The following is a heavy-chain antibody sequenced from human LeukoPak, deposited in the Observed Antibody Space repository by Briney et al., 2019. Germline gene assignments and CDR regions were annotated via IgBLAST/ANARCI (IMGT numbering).Heavy chain of an antibody. V-gene: IGHV3-7*01. CDR1: GFTFSSYA. CDR3: ARWDYYDSSGYYYVPFDY. Sequence: PGGSLRLSCAASGFTFSSYAMSWVRQAPGKGLEWVANIKQDGSEKYYVDSVKGRFTISRDNAKNSLYLQMNSLRAEDTAVYYCARWDYYDSSGYYYVPFDYWGQGTLVTVSS. D-gene: IGHD3-22*01. J-gene: IGHJ4*02. CDR2: IKQDGSEK.